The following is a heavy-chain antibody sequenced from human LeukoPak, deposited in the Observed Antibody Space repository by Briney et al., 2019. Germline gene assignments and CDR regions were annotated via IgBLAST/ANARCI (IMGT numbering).Heavy chain of an antibody. CDR3: AKDRVGIAAAGTLGFDP. D-gene: IGHD6-13*01. CDR2: ISGSGGST. CDR1: GFTFDDYG. V-gene: IGHV3-23*01. J-gene: IGHJ5*02. Sequence: PGGSLRLSCAASGFTFDDYGMSWVRQAPGKGLEWVSAISGSGGSTYYADSVKGRFTISRDNSKNTLYLQMNSLRAEDTAVYYCAKDRVGIAAAGTLGFDPWGQGTLVTVSS.